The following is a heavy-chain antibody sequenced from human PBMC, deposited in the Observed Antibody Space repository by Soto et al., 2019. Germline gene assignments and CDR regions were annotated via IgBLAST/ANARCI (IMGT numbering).Heavy chain of an antibody. V-gene: IGHV3-33*01. D-gene: IGHD6-13*01. J-gene: IGHJ6*02. CDR2: IWYDGSNK. CDR3: SSGTSYSEEMTRYSRSWYTVGSYYYYGMDV. CDR1: GFTFSSYG. Sequence: QVQLVESGGGVVQPGRSLRLSCAASGFTFSSYGMHWVRQAPGKGLEWVAVIWYDGSNKYYADSVKGRFTISRDNSKNTLYLQMNSLRAEDTAGYYCSSGTSYSEEMTRYSRSWYTVGSYYYYGMDVWGQGTTVTVS.